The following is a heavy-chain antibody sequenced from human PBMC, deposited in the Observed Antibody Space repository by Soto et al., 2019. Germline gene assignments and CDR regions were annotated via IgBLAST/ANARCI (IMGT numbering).Heavy chain of an antibody. CDR3: ARDTRLIREIASYGMDV. CDR2: IYTGGST. J-gene: IGHJ6*02. D-gene: IGHD3-10*01. V-gene: IGHV3-53*01. CDR1: GFSVRSNY. Sequence: LRLSCAASGFSVRSNYMSWVRQAPGKRLEWVSVIYTGGSTYHADSVKGRFTISRDNSKNTVYLQMNRLRAEDTAVYYCARDTRLIREIASYGMDVWGQGTTVTVSS.